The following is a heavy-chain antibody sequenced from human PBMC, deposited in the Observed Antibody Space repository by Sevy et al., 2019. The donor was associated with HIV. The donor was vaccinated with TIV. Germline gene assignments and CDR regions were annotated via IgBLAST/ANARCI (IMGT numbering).Heavy chain of an antibody. Sequence: GGSLRLSCLASGFTFSSYTMTWVRQAPGKGLEWVSVISPSGDGTFYADSVRGRFTISRDNSKNTLYLQMNSLRAEDTALYYCVKEANLGYWGQGTLLTVSS. CDR3: VKEANLGY. V-gene: IGHV3-23*01. CDR2: ISPSGDGT. CDR1: GFTFSSYT. J-gene: IGHJ4*02.